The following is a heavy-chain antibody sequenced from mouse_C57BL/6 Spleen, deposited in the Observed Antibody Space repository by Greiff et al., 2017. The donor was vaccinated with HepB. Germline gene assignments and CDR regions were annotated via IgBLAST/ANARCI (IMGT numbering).Heavy chain of an antibody. CDR3: ARDRTYGSSPYWYFDV. J-gene: IGHJ1*03. D-gene: IGHD1-1*01. Sequence: DVKLVESGGGLVKPGGSLKLSCAASGFTFGSYAMSWVRQTPEKRLEWVATISDGGSYTYYPDNVKGRFTISRDNAKNNLYLQMSHLKSEDTAMYYCARDRTYGSSPYWYFDVWGTGTTVTVSS. CDR2: ISDGGSYT. CDR1: GFTFGSYA. V-gene: IGHV5-4*01.